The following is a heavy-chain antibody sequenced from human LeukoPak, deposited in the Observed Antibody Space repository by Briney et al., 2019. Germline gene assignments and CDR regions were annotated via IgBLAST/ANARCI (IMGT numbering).Heavy chain of an antibody. J-gene: IGHJ4*02. V-gene: IGHV3-23*01. CDR2: ISGSGGST. Sequence: GGSLRLPCAASGFTFSSYAMSWVRQAPGKGLEWVSAISGSGGSTYYADSVKGRFTISRDNSKNTLYLQMNSLRAEDTAVYYCAKGYDFWSGARTGYFDYWGQGTLVTVSS. CDR1: GFTFSSYA. D-gene: IGHD3-3*01. CDR3: AKGYDFWSGARTGYFDY.